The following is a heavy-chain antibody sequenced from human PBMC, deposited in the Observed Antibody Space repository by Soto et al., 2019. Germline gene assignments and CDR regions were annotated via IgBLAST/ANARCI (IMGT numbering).Heavy chain of an antibody. V-gene: IGHV1-2*04. CDR1: GYTFTGYY. CDR2: INPNSGGT. Sequence: ASVKVSCKASGYTFTGYYMHWVRQAPGQGLEWMGWINPNSGGTNYAQRFQGWVTMTRDTSISTAYMELSRLRSDDTAVYYCARGRSLQSRDAEYFQHWGQGTLVTVSS. D-gene: IGHD1-1*01. CDR3: ARGRSLQSRDAEYFQH. J-gene: IGHJ1*01.